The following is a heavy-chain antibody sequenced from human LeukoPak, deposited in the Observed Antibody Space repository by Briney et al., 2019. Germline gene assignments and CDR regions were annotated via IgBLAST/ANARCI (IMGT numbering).Heavy chain of an antibody. CDR2: ISAYNGNT. D-gene: IGHD1-1*01. CDR1: GGTFSSYA. J-gene: IGHJ6*03. V-gene: IGHV1-18*01. CDR3: ARRSQTRTLLYYYYYMDV. Sequence: PEASVKVSCKASGGTFSSYAISWVRQAPGQGLEWMGWISAYNGNTNYAQKLQGRVTMTTDTSTSTAYMELRSLRSDDTAVYYCARRSQTRTLLYYYYYMDVWGKGTTVTVSS.